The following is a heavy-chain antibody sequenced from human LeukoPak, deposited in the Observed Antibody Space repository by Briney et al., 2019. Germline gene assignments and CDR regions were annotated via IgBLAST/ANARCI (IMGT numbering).Heavy chain of an antibody. J-gene: IGHJ4*02. V-gene: IGHV1-8*02. CDR1: GYTFSSYY. CDR3: ARGSSEEMATIAY. CDR2: MNPSSGNT. D-gene: IGHD5-24*01. Sequence: ASVKVSCKASGYTFSSYYMHWVRQATGQGLEWMGWMNPSSGNTGFAQKFQGRLTMTRNTSISTAYMELSSLTSEDTAVYFCARGSSEEMATIAYWGQGTLVTVSS.